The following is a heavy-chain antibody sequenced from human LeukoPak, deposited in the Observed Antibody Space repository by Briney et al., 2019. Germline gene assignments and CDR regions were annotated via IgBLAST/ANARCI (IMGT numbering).Heavy chain of an antibody. CDR1: GYTFTGYY. J-gene: IGHJ4*02. CDR2: INPNGGDT. D-gene: IGHD3-22*01. Sequence: WASVKASCKASGYTFTGYYIHWVRQAPGQGLEWMGWINPNGGDTNYAQKFQGRVTMTSDTSISTAYMEMSRLRFDDTAVYYCTCGGSGYLTLDYWGQGTLVTVSS. CDR3: TCGGSGYLTLDY. V-gene: IGHV1-2*02.